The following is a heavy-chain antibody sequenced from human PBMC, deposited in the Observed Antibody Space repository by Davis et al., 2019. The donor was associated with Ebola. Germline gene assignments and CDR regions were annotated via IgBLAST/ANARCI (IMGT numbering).Heavy chain of an antibody. J-gene: IGHJ5*02. V-gene: IGHV1-2*02. CDR1: GGTFSSYA. D-gene: IGHD2-2*02. Sequence: ASVKVSCKASGGTFSSYAISWVRQAPGQGLEWMGGINPNSGGTNYAQKFQGRVTMTRDTSISTAYMELSRLRSDDTAVYYCARDRPAAIRSVNWFDPWGQGTLVTVSS. CDR2: INPNSGGT. CDR3: ARDRPAAIRSVNWFDP.